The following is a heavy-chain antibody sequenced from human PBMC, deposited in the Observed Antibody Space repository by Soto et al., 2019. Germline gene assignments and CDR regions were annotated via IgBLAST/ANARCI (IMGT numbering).Heavy chain of an antibody. CDR1: AYTFTTYT. CDR2: IGPYSGNT. V-gene: IGHV1-18*01. Sequence: QLVQSGAQVKKPGASVKISCKASAYTFTTYTISWVRQAPGQGLEWVGWIGPYSGNTDYAQNRKGRVTVTTDTSTSTAYMELRSLRSDDTAVYYCARDTGNYFDYWGQGTLVTVSS. J-gene: IGHJ4*02. CDR3: ARDTGNYFDY.